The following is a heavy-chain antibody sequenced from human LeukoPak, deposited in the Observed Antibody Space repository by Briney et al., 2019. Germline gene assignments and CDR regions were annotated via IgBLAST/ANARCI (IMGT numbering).Heavy chain of an antibody. Sequence: GGSLRLSCAVSGFTFSSYSMNWVRQAPGKGLEWVSSITSSSSYIYYADSVKGRFTISRDNAKNSLYLQMNSLRAEDTAVYYCARGRLGSSWSWGQGTLVTVSS. CDR2: ITSSSSYI. CDR3: ARGRLGSSWS. CDR1: GFTFSSYS. V-gene: IGHV3-21*04. D-gene: IGHD6-13*01. J-gene: IGHJ4*02.